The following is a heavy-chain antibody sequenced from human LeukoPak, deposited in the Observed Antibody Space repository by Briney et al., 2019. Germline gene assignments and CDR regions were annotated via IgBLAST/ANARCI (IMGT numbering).Heavy chain of an antibody. D-gene: IGHD3-10*01. CDR3: ARGLGSGTYTDYYMDV. CDR1: GFTVSSDY. J-gene: IGHJ6*03. CDR2: IYSGGRT. V-gene: IGHV3-53*01. Sequence: PGGSLRLSCAASGFTVSSDYMTWVRQAPGKGLEWVSLIYSGGRTYYADSVKGRFTISRDNSKNTLYLQMNSLRAEDTAVYYCARGLGSGTYTDYYMDVWGKGTTVTVSS.